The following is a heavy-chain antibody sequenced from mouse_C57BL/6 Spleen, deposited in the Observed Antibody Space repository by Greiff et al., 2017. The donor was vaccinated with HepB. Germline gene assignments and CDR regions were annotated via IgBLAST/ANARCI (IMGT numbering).Heavy chain of an antibody. CDR1: GYTFTDYY. CDR2: INPNNGGT. Sequence: EVQLQQSGPELVKPGASVKISCKASGYTFTDYYMNWVKQSHGKSLEWIGDINPNNGGTSYNQKFKGKATLTVDKSSSTAYMELRSLTSEDSAVYYCARSLYDYGSWFAYWGQGTLVTVSA. V-gene: IGHV1-26*01. CDR3: ARSLYDYGSWFAY. J-gene: IGHJ3*01. D-gene: IGHD2-4*01.